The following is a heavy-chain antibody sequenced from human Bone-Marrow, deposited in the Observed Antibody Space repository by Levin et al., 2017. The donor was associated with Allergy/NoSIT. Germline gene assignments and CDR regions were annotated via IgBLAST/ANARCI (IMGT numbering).Heavy chain of an antibody. J-gene: IGHJ3*02. CDR1: GFTFSSYG. CDR3: ARDYGSGSYNAFDI. CDR2: IWYDGSNK. V-gene: IGHV3-33*01. D-gene: IGHD3-10*01. Sequence: GGSLRLSCAASGFTFSSYGMHWVRQAPGKGLEWVAVIWYDGSNKYYADSVKGRFTISRDNSKNTLYLQMNSLRAEDTAVYYCARDYGSGSYNAFDIWGQGTMVTVSS.